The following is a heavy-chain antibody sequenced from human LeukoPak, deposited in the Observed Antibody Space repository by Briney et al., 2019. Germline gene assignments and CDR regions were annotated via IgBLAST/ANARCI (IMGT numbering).Heavy chain of an antibody. J-gene: IGHJ4*02. CDR2: ISAGGDFV. V-gene: IGHV3-21*01. D-gene: IGHD6-6*01. Sequence: GGSLRLSCAASGFPFSTHSLNWVRQAPGKGLEWVSSISAGGDFVYYGDSVKGRFTMSRDNAKNSLFLQMNGLRAEDTAVYYCARRGGSSSRRSPIDYWGQGTLVTVSS. CDR3: ARRGGSSSRRSPIDY. CDR1: GFPFSTHS.